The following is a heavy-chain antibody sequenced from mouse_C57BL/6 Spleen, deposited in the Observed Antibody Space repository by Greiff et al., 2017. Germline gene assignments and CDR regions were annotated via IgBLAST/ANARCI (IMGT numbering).Heavy chain of an antibody. CDR1: GFTFSSYG. D-gene: IGHD1-1*01. Sequence: EVKLMESGGDLVKPGGSLTLSCAASGFTFSSYGMSWVRQTPDKRLEWVATISSGASYTYYPDSVKGRFIFSSDNAKNTLYLQLSSLKAEETAMYYCARGGITTVVATNFDYWGQGTTLTVSS. J-gene: IGHJ2*01. V-gene: IGHV5-6*01. CDR2: ISSGASYT. CDR3: ARGGITTVVATNFDY.